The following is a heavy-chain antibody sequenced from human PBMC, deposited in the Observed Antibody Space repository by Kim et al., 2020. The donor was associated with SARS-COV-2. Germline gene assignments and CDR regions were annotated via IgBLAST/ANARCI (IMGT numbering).Heavy chain of an antibody. J-gene: IGHJ3*02. V-gene: IGHV3-23*01. D-gene: IGHD1-26*01. CDR1: GFTFSSYA. CDR3: AKVESNRRYSASDAFDI. CDR2: ISGSGGST. Sequence: GGSLRLSCAASGFTFSSYAMSWVRQAPGKGLEWVSAISGSGGSTYYADSVKGRFTISRDNSKNTLYLQMNSLRAEDTAVYYCAKVESNRRYSASDAFDIWGQGTMVTVSS.